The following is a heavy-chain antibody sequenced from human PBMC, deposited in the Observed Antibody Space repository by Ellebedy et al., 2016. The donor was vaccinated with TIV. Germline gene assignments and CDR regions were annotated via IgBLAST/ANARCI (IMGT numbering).Heavy chain of an antibody. D-gene: IGHD3-22*01. CDR2: INPKSGDT. V-gene: IGHV1-2*02. J-gene: IGHJ4*02. CDR3: ARVWYYESSGYPNFDS. CDR1: GYTFTGYY. Sequence: ASVKVSCXASGYTFTGYYIHWVRQAPGQGLEWMGWINPKSGDTNYAQNFQGSVTMTRDTSTSTAFLELTGLRSDDTAVYYCARVWYYESSGYPNFDSWGQGTLVTVSS.